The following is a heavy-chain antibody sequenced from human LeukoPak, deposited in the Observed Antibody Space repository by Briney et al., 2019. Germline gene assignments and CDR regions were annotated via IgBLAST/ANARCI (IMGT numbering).Heavy chain of an antibody. CDR3: ARPESPFTIFGDSAIDY. D-gene: IGHD3-3*01. CDR1: GFTFSSYA. Sequence: PGGSLRLSCAASGFTFSSYAMHWVRQAPGKGLEWVAVISYDGSNKYYADSVKGRFTISRDNSKNTLYLQMNSLRAEDTAVYYCARPESPFTIFGDSAIDYWGQGTLVAVSS. V-gene: IGHV3-30*04. CDR2: ISYDGSNK. J-gene: IGHJ4*02.